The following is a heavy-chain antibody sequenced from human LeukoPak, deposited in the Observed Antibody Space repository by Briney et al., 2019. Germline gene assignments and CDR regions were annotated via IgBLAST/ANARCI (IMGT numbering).Heavy chain of an antibody. CDR2: ISGSGGST. J-gene: IGHJ4*02. CDR3: AKDGYGSKSYIDLDY. CDR1: GFTFSSYA. Sequence: GGSLRLSCAASGFTFSSYAMSWVRQAPGKGLEWVSTISGSGGSTYYAHPVKGRFTISRDNSENTVYLQMSSLRAEDTAVYYCAKDGYGSKSYIDLDYWGQGTLVTVSS. V-gene: IGHV3-23*01. D-gene: IGHD3-10*01.